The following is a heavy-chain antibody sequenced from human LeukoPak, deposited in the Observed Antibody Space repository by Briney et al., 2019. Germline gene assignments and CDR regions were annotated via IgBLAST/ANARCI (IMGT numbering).Heavy chain of an antibody. D-gene: IGHD4-17*01. CDR1: GGSISSNTYY. CDR2: IYYSGSI. J-gene: IGHJ4*02. V-gene: IGHV4-39*01. Sequence: SETLSLTCTVSGGSISSNTYYWGWIRQPPGKGLEWIGSIYYSGSIYYNPSLWSRVTISVDTSKNQFSLKLSSVTAADTAVYYCAHDDYGDYIFDYWGQGTLVTVSS. CDR3: AHDDYGDYIFDY.